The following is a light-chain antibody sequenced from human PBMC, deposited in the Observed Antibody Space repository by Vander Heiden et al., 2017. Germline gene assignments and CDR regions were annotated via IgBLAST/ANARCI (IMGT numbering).Light chain of an antibody. V-gene: IGKV2-30*01. CDR2: KVS. J-gene: IGKJ2*01. CDR1: QSLVYRNGNAY. CDR3: VEGAHA. Sequence: VVLTQSPPSLPVTLGQPASIPCRPSQSLVYRNGNAYLHWFQQRPGQSPRRLIYKVSNRDSGVPDRFSGSGSGTDFTLKISRVEAEDVGVYYCVEGAHAFGQGTMLEIK.